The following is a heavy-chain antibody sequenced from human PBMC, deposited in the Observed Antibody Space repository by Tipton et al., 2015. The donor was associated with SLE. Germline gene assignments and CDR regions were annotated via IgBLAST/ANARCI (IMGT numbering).Heavy chain of an antibody. CDR2: INSDGSSA. CDR3: ARAGVVGALDY. V-gene: IGHV3-74*01. J-gene: IGHJ4*02. CDR1: GFTFSSYW. Sequence: SLRLSCAASGFTFSSYWMHWVRQAPGKGLVWVSRINSDGSSASYADSVKGRFTISRDNAKNTLYLQMNSLRAEDTALYYCARAGVVGALDYWGQGTLVTVSS. D-gene: IGHD2-15*01.